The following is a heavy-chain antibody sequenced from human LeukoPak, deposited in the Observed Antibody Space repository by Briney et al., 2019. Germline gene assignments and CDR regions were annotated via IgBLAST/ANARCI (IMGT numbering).Heavy chain of an antibody. D-gene: IGHD6-6*01. CDR2: ISAYNGKK. J-gene: IGHJ4*02. V-gene: IGHV1-18*01. Sequence: GASVKVSCKASSYSFNGYGISWVRQAPGQGLEWMGWISAYNGKKNYAQKLQGRVTMTTDTSTSTAYMELRSLRSDDTAVYYCARDRGSSSPGGRWGQGTLVTVSS. CDR3: ARDRGSSSPGGR. CDR1: SYSFNGYG.